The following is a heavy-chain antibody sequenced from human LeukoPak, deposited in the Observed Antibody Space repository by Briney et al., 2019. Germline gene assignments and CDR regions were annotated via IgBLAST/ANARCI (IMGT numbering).Heavy chain of an antibody. J-gene: IGHJ4*02. CDR3: ARSVWDSSGWYYFDY. CDR1: GFTFSSYA. V-gene: IGHV3-64*02. D-gene: IGHD6-19*01. Sequence: GGSLRLSCAASGFTFSSYAMHWVRQAPGKGLEYVSAISSNGGSTYYADSVKGRFTISRDNSKNTLYLQMGSLRAEDMAVYYCARSVWDSSGWYYFDYWGQGTLVTVSS. CDR2: ISSNGGST.